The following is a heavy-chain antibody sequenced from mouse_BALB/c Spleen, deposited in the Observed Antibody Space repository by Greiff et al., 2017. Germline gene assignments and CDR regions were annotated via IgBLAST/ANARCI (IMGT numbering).Heavy chain of an antibody. V-gene: IGHV1-7*01. J-gene: IGHJ4*01. CDR1: GYTFTSYW. CDR2: INPSTGYT. Sequence: QGHVKQSGAELAKPGASVKMSCKASGYTFTSYWMHWVKQRPGQGLEWIGYINPSTGYTEYNQKFKDKATLTADKSSSTAYMQLSSLTSEDSAVYYCASNLLLRPMDYWGQGTSVTVSS. CDR3: ASNLLLRPMDY. D-gene: IGHD1-1*01.